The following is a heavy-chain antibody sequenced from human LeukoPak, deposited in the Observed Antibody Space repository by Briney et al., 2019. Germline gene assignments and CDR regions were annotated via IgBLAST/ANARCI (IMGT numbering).Heavy chain of an antibody. CDR2: IVASGTA. D-gene: IGHD6-13*01. CDR3: AKFPSWYNFPPADY. J-gene: IGHJ4*02. CDR1: GFPFSNSV. Sequence: GGSLRLSCAASGFPFSNSVMTWVRQTPGKGLEWVSTIVASGTAYFADSVKGRFTGSRDNSKNTLYLQMNSLRAEDTAVYYCAKFPSWYNFPPADYWGQGTLVTVSS. V-gene: IGHV3-23*01.